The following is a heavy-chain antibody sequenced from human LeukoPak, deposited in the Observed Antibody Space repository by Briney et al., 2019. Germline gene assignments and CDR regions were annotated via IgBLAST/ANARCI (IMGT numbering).Heavy chain of an antibody. D-gene: IGHD1-26*01. J-gene: IGHJ4*02. Sequence: ASVKVSCKASGYTFTSYGISWVRQAPGQGLEWVGWISAYNGNTNYSQKLEGRVTMTTDTSTSTAYMELRSLRSDDTAVYYCARDFRSGSYPGDYWGQGTLVTVSS. CDR1: GYTFTSYG. CDR3: ARDFRSGSYPGDY. V-gene: IGHV1-18*01. CDR2: ISAYNGNT.